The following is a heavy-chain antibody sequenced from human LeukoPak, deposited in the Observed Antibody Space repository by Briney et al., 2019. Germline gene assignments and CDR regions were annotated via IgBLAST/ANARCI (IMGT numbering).Heavy chain of an antibody. V-gene: IGHV4-39*07. CDR2: IFYTGST. CDR1: GGSLTSSNHY. Sequence: TLSLTCSVVGGSLTSSNHYWGWIRQPPGKGLEWIGNIFYTGSTYYNPSLKSRVTISVDTSKNQFSLKLSSVTAADTAVYYCARAPYCSSTSCYYRDWFDPWGQGTLVTVSS. CDR3: ARAPYCSSTSCYYRDWFDP. J-gene: IGHJ5*02. D-gene: IGHD2-2*01.